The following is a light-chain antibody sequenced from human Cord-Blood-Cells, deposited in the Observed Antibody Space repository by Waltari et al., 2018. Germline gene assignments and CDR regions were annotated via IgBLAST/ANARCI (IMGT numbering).Light chain of an antibody. CDR3: SSYTSSSTWV. Sequence: QSALTQPASVSGSPGQSITLSCTGTSSDVGGYNYVSWYQQHPGKAPKLMIYDVSKRPSGASNRFSGSKSGNTASLTISGLQAEDEADYYCSSYTSSSTWVFGGGTKLTVL. J-gene: IGLJ3*02. CDR1: SSDVGGYNY. CDR2: DVS. V-gene: IGLV2-14*01.